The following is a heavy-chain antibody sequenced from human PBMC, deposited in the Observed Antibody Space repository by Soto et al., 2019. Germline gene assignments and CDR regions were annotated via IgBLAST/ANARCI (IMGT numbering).Heavy chain of an antibody. CDR2: INPSGGST. CDR3: ARRAVAGTGAFDI. V-gene: IGHV1-46*01. Sequence: ASVKVSCKASGYTFTSYYMHWVRQAPGQGLEWMGIINPSGGSTSYAQKFQGRVTMTRDTSTSTVYMELSSLRSDDTAVYYCARRAVAGTGAFDIWGQGTMVTVSS. J-gene: IGHJ3*02. CDR1: GYTFTSYY. D-gene: IGHD6-19*01.